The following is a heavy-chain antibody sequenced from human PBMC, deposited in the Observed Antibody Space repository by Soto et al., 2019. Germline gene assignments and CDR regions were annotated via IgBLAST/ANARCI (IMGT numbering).Heavy chain of an antibody. D-gene: IGHD3-10*01. V-gene: IGHV4-30-4*01. Sequence: SETHPLTYTVSGGNISNGDYCWSLTSQPPGKGLEWIGYIYYSGSTYYNPSLKSRVTISVDTSKNQFSLKLSSVTAADTAVYYCARARVVRGVHYYYYGMDVWGQGNTVT. J-gene: IGHJ6*02. CDR1: GGNISNGDYC. CDR3: ARARVVRGVHYYYYGMDV. CDR2: IYYSGST.